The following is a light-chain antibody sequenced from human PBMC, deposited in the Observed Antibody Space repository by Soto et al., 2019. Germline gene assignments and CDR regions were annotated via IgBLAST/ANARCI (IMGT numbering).Light chain of an antibody. V-gene: IGLV2-23*02. CDR2: EVN. Sequence: QSALTQPASVSGSPGQSITISCTGISSTVETYNLVSWYQQYPGKAPKLIIYEVNKRPSGVSDRFSGFKSGDTASLTVSGXXXXXXXXYYCSSYAAGSPSVLFGGGTKLTV. J-gene: IGLJ2*01. CDR3: SSYAAGSPSVL. CDR1: SSTVETYNL.